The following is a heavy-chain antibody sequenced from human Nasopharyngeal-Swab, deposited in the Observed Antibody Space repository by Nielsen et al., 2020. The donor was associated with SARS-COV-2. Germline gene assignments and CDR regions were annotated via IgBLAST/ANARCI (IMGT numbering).Heavy chain of an antibody. V-gene: IGHV3-23*01. CDR3: AKDSRYGDYHDAFDI. Sequence: GGSLRLSCAASGLTFSSYAMSWVRQAPGKGLEWVSAISGSGGSTYYADSVKGRFTISRDNSKNTLYLQMNSLRAEDTAVYYCAKDSRYGDYHDAFDIWGQGTMVTVSS. J-gene: IGHJ3*02. CDR2: ISGSGGST. D-gene: IGHD4-17*01. CDR1: GLTFSSYA.